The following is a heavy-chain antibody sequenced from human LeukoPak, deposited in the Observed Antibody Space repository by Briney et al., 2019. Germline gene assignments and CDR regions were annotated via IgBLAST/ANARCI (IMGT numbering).Heavy chain of an antibody. Sequence: ASVKVSCKVSGYTLTELSMHWVRQAPGKGLEWMGGFDPEDGETIYAQKFQGRVTMTEDTSTDTAYMEPSSLRSEDTAVYYCATDSKGYYDSSGYCFDYWGQGTLVTVSS. V-gene: IGHV1-24*01. CDR3: ATDSKGYYDSSGYCFDY. D-gene: IGHD3-22*01. CDR1: GYTLTELS. CDR2: FDPEDGET. J-gene: IGHJ4*02.